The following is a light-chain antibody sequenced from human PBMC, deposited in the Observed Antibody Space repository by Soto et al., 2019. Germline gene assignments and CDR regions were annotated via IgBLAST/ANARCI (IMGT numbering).Light chain of an antibody. J-gene: IGKJ2*01. CDR2: GAS. V-gene: IGKV3-15*01. CDR1: YSVGSN. Sequence: EIVMTQSPDTLSVSPGERATLSCRTTYSVGSNLAWYQQIPGQAPRLLISGASTRATGIPSRFSGSGSGTEFTLTISSLQSEDYAVYYCQHYNNWPFTFGQGTNLEIK. CDR3: QHYNNWPFT.